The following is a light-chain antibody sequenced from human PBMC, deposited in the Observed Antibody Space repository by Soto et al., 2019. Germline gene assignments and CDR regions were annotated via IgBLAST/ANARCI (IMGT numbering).Light chain of an antibody. CDR3: QQCGSSPYT. V-gene: IGKV3-20*01. Sequence: IVLTQSPGTLSLSPGERATLSCRASQSVRGSYVAWYQQKPGQPPRLLIYGASSRAAGIPDRFSGSGSGTDFTLTISRREPEAFAVYHCQQCGSSPYTFGQGIKLEIK. CDR2: GAS. J-gene: IGKJ2*01. CDR1: QSVRGSY.